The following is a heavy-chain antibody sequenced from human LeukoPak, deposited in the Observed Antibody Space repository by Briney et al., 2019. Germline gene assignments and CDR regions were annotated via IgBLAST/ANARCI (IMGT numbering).Heavy chain of an antibody. Sequence: ASVKVSCKASGYTFTSYGISWVRQAPGQGLEWMGWISAYNGNTNYAQKLQGRVTMTRDTSISTAYMELSRLRSDDTAVYYCARVLDPPSIAAAGSIYYWGQGTLVTVSS. CDR3: ARVLDPPSIAAAGSIYY. V-gene: IGHV1-18*01. J-gene: IGHJ4*02. D-gene: IGHD6-13*01. CDR1: GYTFTSYG. CDR2: ISAYNGNT.